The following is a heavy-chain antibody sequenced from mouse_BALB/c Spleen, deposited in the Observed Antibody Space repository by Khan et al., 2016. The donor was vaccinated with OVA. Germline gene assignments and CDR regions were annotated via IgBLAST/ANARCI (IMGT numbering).Heavy chain of an antibody. J-gene: IGHJ2*01. Sequence: EVELVESGGGLVKPGGSLKVSCAASGFTFSSYAMSWVRQTPEKRLEWVATIRRGGSLTYYPDSVQGRFTISRDNGKNTLYLLMSSLRSEDTAMYYCVRVYFGYFDYWGQGTTLTVSS. CDR1: GFTFSSYA. D-gene: IGHD2-1*01. CDR2: IRRGGSLT. V-gene: IGHV5-9-3*01. CDR3: VRVYFGYFDY.